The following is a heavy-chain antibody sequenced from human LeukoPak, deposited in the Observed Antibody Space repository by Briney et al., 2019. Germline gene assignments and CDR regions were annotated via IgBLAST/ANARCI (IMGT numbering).Heavy chain of an antibody. CDR1: GYPFTGYY. CDR3: ARAKLRYFDWLLASSPYFDY. J-gene: IGHJ4*02. V-gene: IGHV1-2*02. Sequence: GASVKVSCKASGYPFTGYYMHWVRQAPGQGLEWMGWINPNSGGTNHAQKFQGRVTMTRDTSISTAYMELSRLRSDDTAVYYCARAKLRYFDWLLASSPYFDYWGQGTLVTVSS. D-gene: IGHD3-9*01. CDR2: INPNSGGT.